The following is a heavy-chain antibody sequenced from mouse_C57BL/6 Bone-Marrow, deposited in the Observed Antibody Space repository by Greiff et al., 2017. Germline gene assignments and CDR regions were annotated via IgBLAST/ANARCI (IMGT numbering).Heavy chain of an antibody. V-gene: IGHV1-15*01. CDR3: TRRGYGSSIDD. D-gene: IGHD1-1*01. Sequence: QVQLKESGAELVRPGASVTLSCKASGYTFTDYEMHWVKQTPVHGLEWIGAIDPETGGTAYNQKFKGKAILTADKSSSTAYMELRSLTSEDSAVDYCTRRGYGSSIDDWGQGTTLTVSS. CDR1: GYTFTDYE. CDR2: IDPETGGT. J-gene: IGHJ2*01.